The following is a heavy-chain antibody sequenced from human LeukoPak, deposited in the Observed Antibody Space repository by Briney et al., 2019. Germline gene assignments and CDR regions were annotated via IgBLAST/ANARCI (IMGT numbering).Heavy chain of an antibody. V-gene: IGHV4-4*07. CDR3: VREGIYDSSGYYDY. CDR2: IYGSGST. CDR1: GDSISSYF. J-gene: IGHJ4*02. Sequence: SETLSLTCIVSGDSISSYFWSWIRQPAGKGLEWIGRIYGSGSTVYNPSLKSRVTMSVDTSKNQFSLRLSSVTAADTAVYYCVREGIYDSSGYYDYWGQRPLVTVSS. D-gene: IGHD3-22*01.